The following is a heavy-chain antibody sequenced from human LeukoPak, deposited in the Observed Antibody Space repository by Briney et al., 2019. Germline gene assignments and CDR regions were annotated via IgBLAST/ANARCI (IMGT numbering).Heavy chain of an antibody. CDR3: AKESGKFDY. J-gene: IGHJ4*02. Sequence: GGSLRLSCVASGLSFGESAMHWVRQAPGKGLEWVCLISADGGSAFSADSVKGRFSTSRDNSKNSLYLQMDSLRSEDTAMYYCAKESGKFDYWGQGTLVVVSS. CDR2: ISADGGSA. CDR1: GLSFGESA. V-gene: IGHV3-43*02.